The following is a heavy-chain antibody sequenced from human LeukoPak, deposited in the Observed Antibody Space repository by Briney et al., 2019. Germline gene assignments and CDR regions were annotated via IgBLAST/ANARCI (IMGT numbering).Heavy chain of an antibody. Sequence: GGSLRLSCAASGFTFSSYSMNWVRQAPGKGLEWVSYINSSSSTIYYADSVKGRFTISRDNAKNSLYLQMNSLRAEDTAVYYCARDSGSYRRYFDYWGQGTLVTVSS. D-gene: IGHD1-26*01. CDR1: GFTFSSYS. V-gene: IGHV3-48*01. CDR3: ARDSGSYRRYFDY. CDR2: INSSSSTI. J-gene: IGHJ4*02.